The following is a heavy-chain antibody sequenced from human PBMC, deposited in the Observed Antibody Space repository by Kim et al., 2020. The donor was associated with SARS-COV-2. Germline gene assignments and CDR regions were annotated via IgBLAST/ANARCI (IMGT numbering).Heavy chain of an antibody. Sequence: GGSLRLSCTASGFTFGDYAMSWFRQAPGKGLEWVGFIRSKAYGGTTEYAASVKGRFTISRDDSKSIAYLQMNSLKTDDTAVYYCTRDRGAVAGSFDYWGQGTLVTVSS. CDR2: IRSKAYGGTT. CDR3: TRDRGAVAGSFDY. V-gene: IGHV3-49*03. J-gene: IGHJ4*02. CDR1: GFTFGDYA. D-gene: IGHD6-19*01.